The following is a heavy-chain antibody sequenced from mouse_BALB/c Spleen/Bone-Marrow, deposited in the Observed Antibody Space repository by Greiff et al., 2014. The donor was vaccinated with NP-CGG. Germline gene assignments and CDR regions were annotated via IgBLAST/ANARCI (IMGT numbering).Heavy chain of an antibody. Sequence: QVQLQQPGPGLVAPSQSLSISCTVSGFSLTSYGVHWVRQPPGKGLEWLGVIWADGSTNYNSALMSRLSISKDNSKSQVILKMNSLQTDDTAMYYCARITTATGAMDYWGQGTSVTVSS. CDR2: IWADGST. CDR3: ARITTATGAMDY. V-gene: IGHV2-9*02. D-gene: IGHD1-2*01. CDR1: GFSLTSYG. J-gene: IGHJ4*01.